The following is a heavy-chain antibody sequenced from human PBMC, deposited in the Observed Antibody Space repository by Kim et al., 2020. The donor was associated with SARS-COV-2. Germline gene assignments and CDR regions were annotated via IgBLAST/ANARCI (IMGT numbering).Heavy chain of an antibody. J-gene: IGHJ4*02. CDR3: GGHGGQLD. CDR2: IWVGNNGT. V-gene: IGHV3-23*01. D-gene: IGHD2-2*03. CDR1: GFAFRSNG. Sequence: GGSLRLSCATSGFAFRSNGMSWVRQAPGKGLEWVSDIWVGNNGTFYADSVKGRFTISRDNFKDTLYLQMNGLRGEDTAIYYCGGHGGQLDWGPGSTVSV.